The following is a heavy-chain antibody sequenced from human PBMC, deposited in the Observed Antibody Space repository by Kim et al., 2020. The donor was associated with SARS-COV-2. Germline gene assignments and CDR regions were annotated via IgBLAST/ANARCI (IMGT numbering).Heavy chain of an antibody. J-gene: IGHJ4*02. Sequence: GSNKYYADSVKGRFTISRDNSKNTLYLQMNSLRAEDTAVYYCASYGGNSSWGQGTLVTVSS. D-gene: IGHD4-17*01. CDR3: ASYGGNSS. V-gene: IGHV3-30-3*01. CDR2: GSNK.